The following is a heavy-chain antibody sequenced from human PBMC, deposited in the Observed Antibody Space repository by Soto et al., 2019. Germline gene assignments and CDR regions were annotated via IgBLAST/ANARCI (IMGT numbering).Heavy chain of an antibody. D-gene: IGHD5-12*01. CDR3: ARDFAGHRDGYNSHYFDY. CDR1: GGTFSSYA. V-gene: IGHV1-69*13. J-gene: IGHJ4*02. CDR2: IIPIFGTA. Sequence: SVKVSCTASGGTFSSYAISWVRQAPGQGLEWMGGIIPIFGTANYAQKFQGRVTITADESTSTAYMELSSLRSEDTAVYYCARDFAGHRDGYNSHYFDYWGQGTLVTVSS.